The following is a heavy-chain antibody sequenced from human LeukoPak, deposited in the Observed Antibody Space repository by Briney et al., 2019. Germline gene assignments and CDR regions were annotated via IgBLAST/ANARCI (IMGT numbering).Heavy chain of an antibody. D-gene: IGHD2-2*01. Sequence: GGSLRLSRVGSGFPFSSYSMNWVRQAPGKGLEWVSFIRYSGTTVYYADSLKGRFTISRDNAKNSLYLQMDSLRDEDTAVYYCARAAMYSGLYAFDVWGQGTMVTVSS. CDR2: IRYSGTTV. CDR1: GFPFSSYS. V-gene: IGHV3-48*02. J-gene: IGHJ3*01. CDR3: ARAAMYSGLYAFDV.